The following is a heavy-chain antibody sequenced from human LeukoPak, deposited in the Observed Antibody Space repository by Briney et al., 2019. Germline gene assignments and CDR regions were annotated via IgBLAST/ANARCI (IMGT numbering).Heavy chain of an antibody. CDR2: MSSTGNTI. CDR1: GFTLRDYY. V-gene: IGHV3-11*04. Sequence: GGSLRLPCAASGFTLRDYYMGWIRQAPGKGLEWISYMSSTGNTIYYAESVKGRFTVSRDSANNSMSLQMTSLRAEDSAVYYCARSSSYFTYFDLWGRDTLVTVSS. D-gene: IGHD2/OR15-2a*01. J-gene: IGHJ2*01. CDR3: ARSSSYFTYFDL.